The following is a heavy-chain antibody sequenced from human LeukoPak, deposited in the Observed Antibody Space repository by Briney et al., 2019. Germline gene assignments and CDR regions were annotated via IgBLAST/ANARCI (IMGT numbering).Heavy chain of an antibody. CDR1: GGSISSSSYY. V-gene: IGHV4-39*01. Sequence: PSETLSLTCTVSGGSISSSSYYWGWIRQPPGKGLEWIGSIYYSGSTYYNPSLKSRVTISVDTSKNQFSLKLSSVTAADTAVYYCARHSKLLWFGELLSRFDYWGQGALVTVSS. CDR3: ARHSKLLWFGELLSRFDY. CDR2: IYYSGST. J-gene: IGHJ4*02. D-gene: IGHD3-10*01.